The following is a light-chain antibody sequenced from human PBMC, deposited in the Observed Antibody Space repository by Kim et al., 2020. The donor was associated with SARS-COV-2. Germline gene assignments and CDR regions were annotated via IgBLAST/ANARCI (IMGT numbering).Light chain of an antibody. CDR1: QSITNY. CDR2: AAS. CDR3: QQSYTMPRT. J-gene: IGKJ1*01. V-gene: IGKV1-39*01. Sequence: DIQMTQSPSSLSASVGDRVTITCRASQSITNYLNWYQQKPGKAPKVLIYAASTLQSGVPSRFSGSESGTDFTLTISSLQPDDFATYYCQQSYTMPRTFGPGTKVDIK.